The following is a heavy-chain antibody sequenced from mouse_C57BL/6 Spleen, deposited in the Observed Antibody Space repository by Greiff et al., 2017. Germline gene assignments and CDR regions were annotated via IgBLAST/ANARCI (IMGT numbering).Heavy chain of an antibody. J-gene: IGHJ2*01. V-gene: IGHV1-69*01. CDR1: GYTFTSYW. Sequence: QVHVKQPGAELVMPGASVKLSCKASGYTFTSYWMHWVKQRPGQGLEWIGEIDPSDSYTNYNQKFKGKSTLTVDKSSSTAYMQLSSLTSEDSAVYYCARWGIVYFDYWGQGTTLTVSS. CDR2: IDPSDSYT. D-gene: IGHD2-12*01. CDR3: ARWGIVYFDY.